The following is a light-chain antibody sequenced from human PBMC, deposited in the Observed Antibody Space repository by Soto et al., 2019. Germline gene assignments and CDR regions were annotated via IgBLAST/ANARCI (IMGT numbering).Light chain of an antibody. V-gene: IGKV1-39*01. CDR3: QQSYTTPLT. Sequence: IQLTQSPSSLSLSLVDRVTITCRARQTINTYLNWYHQTPGTDPKLLIYDASSLQSGVPSRFRGSGSGTDFTLTITSLQPEDFATYYCQQSYTTPLTFGGGTKVDI. CDR2: DAS. J-gene: IGKJ4*01. CDR1: QTINTY.